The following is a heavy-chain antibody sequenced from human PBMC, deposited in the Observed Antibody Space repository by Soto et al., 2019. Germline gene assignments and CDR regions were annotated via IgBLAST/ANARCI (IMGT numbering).Heavy chain of an antibody. J-gene: IGHJ4*02. CDR2: IRDSGSST. V-gene: IGHV3-23*01. D-gene: IGHD4-17*01. Sequence: EVQLLESGGGLVQPGGSLRLSCAGSGFTLSRYAMSWVRQAPGKGLEWVSSIRDSGSSTYYGDSVKGRFTISRDNSKNTLYLQMNSLRAEDTGLYYCATHGDYVPFDDYWGQGTLVTVSS. CDR1: GFTLSRYA. CDR3: ATHGDYVPFDDY.